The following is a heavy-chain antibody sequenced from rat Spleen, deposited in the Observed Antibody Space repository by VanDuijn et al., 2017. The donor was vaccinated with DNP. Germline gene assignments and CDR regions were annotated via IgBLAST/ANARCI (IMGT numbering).Heavy chain of an antibody. CDR3: ARPDY. V-gene: IGHV5-7*01. CDR2: ISYDGDSS. J-gene: IGHJ2*01. CDR1: GFTFSDYY. Sequence: EVQLVESGGGSVQPGRSLKLSCAASGFTFSDYYMAWVRQTPKKGLEWVATISYDGDSSNYRDSVKGRFTVSRDNARSTLYLQMDSLRSEDTATYYCARPDYWGQGVMVTVSS.